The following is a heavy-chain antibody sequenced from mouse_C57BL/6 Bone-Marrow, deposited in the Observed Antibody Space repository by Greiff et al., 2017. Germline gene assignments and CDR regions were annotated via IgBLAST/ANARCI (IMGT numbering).Heavy chain of an antibody. D-gene: IGHD2-3*01. CDR2: IDPNSGGT. Sequence: QVQLKQPGAELVKPGASVKLSCKASGYTFTSYWMHWVKQRPGRGLEWIGRIDPNSGGTKYNEKFKSKATLTVDKPSSTAYMQLSSLTSEDSAVYYCARRIPDGYLDYWGQGTTLTVSS. J-gene: IGHJ2*01. V-gene: IGHV1-72*01. CDR1: GYTFTSYW. CDR3: ARRIPDGYLDY.